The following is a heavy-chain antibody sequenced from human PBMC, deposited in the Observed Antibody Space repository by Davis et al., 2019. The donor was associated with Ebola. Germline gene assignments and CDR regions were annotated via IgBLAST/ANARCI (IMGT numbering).Heavy chain of an antibody. J-gene: IGHJ4*02. CDR3: ARDFDGGNYYFDY. Sequence: SVEVSCKTSGGPFSSHPISWVRQAPRQGLEWMGGIIPIFDTPHYAQKFQGRITITADASTSKAYMELSSLRSEDTATYFCARDFDGGNYYFDYWGPGTPVTVSS. CDR1: GGPFSSHP. D-gene: IGHD3-9*01. CDR2: IIPIFDTP. V-gene: IGHV1-69*13.